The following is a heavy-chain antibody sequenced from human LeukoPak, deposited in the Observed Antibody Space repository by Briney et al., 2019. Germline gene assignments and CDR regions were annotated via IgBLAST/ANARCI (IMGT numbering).Heavy chain of an antibody. CDR2: ISYDGSNK. CDR3: ATSRRSSYGYRALELPPSPVD. V-gene: IGHV3-30*03. CDR1: GFTFSSYG. J-gene: IGHJ4*02. Sequence: GGSLRLSCAASGFTFSSYGMHWVRQAPGKGLEWVAVISYDGSNKYYADSVKGRFTISRDNSKNTLYLQMNSLRAEDTAVYYCATSRRSSYGYRALELPPSPVDWGQGTLVTVSS. D-gene: IGHD5-18*01.